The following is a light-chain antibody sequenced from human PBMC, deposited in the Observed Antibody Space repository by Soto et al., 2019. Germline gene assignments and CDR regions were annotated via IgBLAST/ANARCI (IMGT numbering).Light chain of an antibody. CDR3: QQYCSSPLT. J-gene: IGKJ4*01. V-gene: IGKV3-20*01. Sequence: EIVLTQSPVTLSLSPGERATLSCRASQSVSSSYLAWYQQKPGQAPRLLIYGASSRATGIPDRFSGSGSGTDFTLSSSRWESEDFAVYYCQQYCSSPLTFGGGTKVEIK. CDR1: QSVSSSY. CDR2: GAS.